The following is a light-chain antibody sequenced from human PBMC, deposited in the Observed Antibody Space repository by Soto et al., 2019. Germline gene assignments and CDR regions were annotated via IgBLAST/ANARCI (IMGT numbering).Light chain of an antibody. CDR2: GAS. V-gene: IGKV3-15*01. Sequence: EIVMTQSPATLSVSPGERATLSCRASQSVSSNLAWYQQKPGQAPRLLIDGASTRATGIPARFSGSGSGTEFTLTISSLPSEDFAVYYCQQYNNWPPFGGGTKVEIK. J-gene: IGKJ4*01. CDR3: QQYNNWPP. CDR1: QSVSSN.